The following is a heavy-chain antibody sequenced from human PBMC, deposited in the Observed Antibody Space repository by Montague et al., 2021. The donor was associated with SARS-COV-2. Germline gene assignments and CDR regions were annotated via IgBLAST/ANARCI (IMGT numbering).Heavy chain of an antibody. Sequence: SETLSLTCAVYGGSFSDYHWTWIRQSPGEGLEWIRQINHGGSTKYNPSLKSRVTISIDTSKKQFSLKLTSVTAADTAVYYCARGAPGYWGQGTLVTVSS. CDR3: ARGAPGY. CDR2: INHGGST. J-gene: IGHJ4*02. D-gene: IGHD1-1*01. V-gene: IGHV4-34*01. CDR1: GGSFSDYH.